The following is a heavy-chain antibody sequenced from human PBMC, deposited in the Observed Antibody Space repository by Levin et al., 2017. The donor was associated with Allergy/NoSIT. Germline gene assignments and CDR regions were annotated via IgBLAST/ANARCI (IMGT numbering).Heavy chain of an antibody. V-gene: IGHV4-59*01. J-gene: IGHJ6*02. CDR2: IYYSGST. D-gene: IGHD6-13*01. CDR1: GGSINNYY. CDR3: SRDRSIIAASGTHYYYGMDV. Sequence: SQTLSLTCTVSGGSINNYYWSWIRQPPGKGLEWIGYIYYSGSTKYNPSLKSRVTISVDTSKNQFSLTLSSVTAADTAVYYCSRDRSIIAASGTHYYYGMDVWGQGTTVTVSS.